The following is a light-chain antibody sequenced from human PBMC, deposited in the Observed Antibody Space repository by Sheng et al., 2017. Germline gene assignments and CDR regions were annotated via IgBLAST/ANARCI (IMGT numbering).Light chain of an antibody. J-gene: IGKJ4*01. V-gene: IGKV1-39*01. CDR1: QAIDYD. CDR2: AAS. Sequence: DIQMSQSPSSLSASVGDRVTLTCRASQAIDYDLAWYQQKPGRAPKLVIHAASSIQSGVPSRFSGSGSGTDFTLTISSLQPEDFATYYCQQSYSTPLTFGGGTKVEI. CDR3: QQSYSTPLT.